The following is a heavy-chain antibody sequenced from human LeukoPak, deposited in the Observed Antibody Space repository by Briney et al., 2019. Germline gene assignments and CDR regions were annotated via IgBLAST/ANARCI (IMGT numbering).Heavy chain of an antibody. J-gene: IGHJ6*02. D-gene: IGHD3-22*01. Sequence: ASVKVSCKASGYXFTGYYIHWVRQAPGQGLEWMGWINPNSGGTNYAQKFQGRVTMTRDTSISTAYMELSRLRSDDTAVYYCARGERYYYDSSGYYRHYYYYGMDVWGQGTTVTVSS. CDR1: GYXFTGYY. V-gene: IGHV1-2*02. CDR2: INPNSGGT. CDR3: ARGERYYYDSSGYYRHYYYYGMDV.